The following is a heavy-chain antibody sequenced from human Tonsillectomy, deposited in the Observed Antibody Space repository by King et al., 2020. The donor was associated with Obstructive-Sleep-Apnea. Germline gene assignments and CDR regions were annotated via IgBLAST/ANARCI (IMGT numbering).Heavy chain of an antibody. CDR1: GFTFSSYS. V-gene: IGHV3-48*04. CDR2: ISSSSSTI. J-gene: IGHJ5*02. CDR3: ARDEDPYHWFDP. Sequence: VQLVESGGGLVQPGGSLRLSCAASGFTFSSYSMNWVRPAPGKGLEWGSYISSSSSTIYYADSVKGRFTISRDNAKNALYLQMNSLRAEDTAVYYFARDEDPYHWFDPWGQGTLVTVS. D-gene: IGHD2-2*01.